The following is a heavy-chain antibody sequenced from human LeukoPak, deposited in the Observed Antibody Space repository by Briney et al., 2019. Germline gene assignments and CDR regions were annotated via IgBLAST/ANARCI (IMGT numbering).Heavy chain of an antibody. Sequence: SVKVSCKASGGTFSSYAISWVRQAPGQGLEWMGGIIPIFGTANYAQKFQGRVTITTDESTSTAYMELSSLRSEDTAVYYCTRRSGGTGTTLGYWGQGTLVTVSS. J-gene: IGHJ4*01. CDR3: TRRSGGTGTTLGY. D-gene: IGHD1-1*01. V-gene: IGHV1-69*05. CDR1: GGTFSSYA. CDR2: IIPIFGTA.